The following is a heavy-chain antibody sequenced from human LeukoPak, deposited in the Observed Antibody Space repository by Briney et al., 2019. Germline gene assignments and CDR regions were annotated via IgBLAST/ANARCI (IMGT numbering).Heavy chain of an antibody. CDR3: AKEARGDYYYYYMDV. CDR1: GFTFDDYA. Sequence: PGGSLRLSCAASGFTFDDYAMHWIRQAPGKGWECVPLISGDGSSTYYADSVKGRFTISRDNSKNSLYLQMNSLRTEDTALYYCAKEARGDYYYYYMDVWGKGTTVTVSS. CDR2: ISGDGSST. V-gene: IGHV3-43*02. J-gene: IGHJ6*03.